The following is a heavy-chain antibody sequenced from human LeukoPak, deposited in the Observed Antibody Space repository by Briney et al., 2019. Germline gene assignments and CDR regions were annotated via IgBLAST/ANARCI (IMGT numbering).Heavy chain of an antibody. D-gene: IGHD6-19*01. V-gene: IGHV4-59*08. Sequence: SETLSLTCTVSGGSISSYYWSWIRQPPGKGLEWIGYIYYSGSTTYNPSLKSRVTISVDTSKNQFSLQLSSVTAADTAVSYWAKFNGGWTPLDYGGRGTLATASS. J-gene: IGHJ4*02. CDR3: AKFNGGWTPLDY. CDR2: IYYSGST. CDR1: GGSISSYY.